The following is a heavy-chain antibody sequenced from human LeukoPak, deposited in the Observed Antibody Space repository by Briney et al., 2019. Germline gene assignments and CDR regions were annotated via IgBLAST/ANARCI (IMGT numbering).Heavy chain of an antibody. CDR3: AKWSDYGSGSYLFDY. D-gene: IGHD3-10*01. J-gene: IGHJ4*02. CDR2: ISGSGGST. Sequence: GGSLRLSCAASGFTFSSYAMSWVRQAPGKGLEWVSAISGSGGSTYYADSVKGRFTISRDNSKNTLYLQMNSLRAEDTAVYYCAKWSDYGSGSYLFDYWGQGTLVTVSS. V-gene: IGHV3-23*01. CDR1: GFTFSSYA.